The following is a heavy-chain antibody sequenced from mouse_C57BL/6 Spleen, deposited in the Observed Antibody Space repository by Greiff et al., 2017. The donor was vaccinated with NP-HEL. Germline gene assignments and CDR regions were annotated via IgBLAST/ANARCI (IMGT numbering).Heavy chain of an antibody. CDR3: ARYMGLRAYAMDY. CDR2: IRNKANGYTT. CDR1: GFTFTDYY. D-gene: IGHD2-4*01. Sequence: DVKLVESGGGLVQPGGSLSLSCAASGFTFTDYYMSWVRQPPGKALEWLGFIRNKANGYTTEYSASVKGRFTISRDNSQSILYLQMNALRAEDSATYYCARYMGLRAYAMDYWGQGTSVTVSS. J-gene: IGHJ4*01. V-gene: IGHV7-3*01.